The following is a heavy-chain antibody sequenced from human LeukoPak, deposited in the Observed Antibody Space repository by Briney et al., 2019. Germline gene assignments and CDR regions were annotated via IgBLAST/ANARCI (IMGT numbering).Heavy chain of an antibody. D-gene: IGHD1-26*01. V-gene: IGHV1-18*01. CDR3: ARTFNSGSYYMSFDC. Sequence: ASVKVACKASGYTFSTNGIRWARQPPGQGLEWMGWISAYNGNTNYAQKLQGRVTMTTDTSTSTACLELRRLSSDDTAVYYCARTFNSGSYYMSFDCWGQGTLVTVSS. CDR1: GYTFSTNG. CDR2: ISAYNGNT. J-gene: IGHJ4*02.